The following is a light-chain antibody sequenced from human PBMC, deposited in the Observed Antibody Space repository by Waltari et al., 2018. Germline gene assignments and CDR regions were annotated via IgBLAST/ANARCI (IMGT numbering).Light chain of an antibody. CDR3: QHYLRLPVT. CDR1: QSVSRA. V-gene: IGKV3-20*01. Sequence: CRARQSVSRALDWYQQKPGQAPRRLIDGASTRATGIPDRFSGSGSGTDFSLTISRLEPDDFAVYYCQHYLRLPVTFGQGTTVEI. J-gene: IGKJ1*01. CDR2: GAS.